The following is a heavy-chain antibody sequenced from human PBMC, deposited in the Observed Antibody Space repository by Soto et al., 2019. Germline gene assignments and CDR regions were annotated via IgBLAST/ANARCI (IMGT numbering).Heavy chain of an antibody. V-gene: IGHV1-46*01. D-gene: IGHD3-3*01. CDR2: INPSGGST. Sequence: ASVKVSCKASGYTFTSYYMHWVRQAPGQGLEWMGIINPSGGSTSHAQKFQGRVTMTRDTSTSTVYMELSSLRSEDTAVYYCARNYDFWSGYHPSWFDPWGQGTLVTVS. J-gene: IGHJ5*02. CDR3: ARNYDFWSGYHPSWFDP. CDR1: GYTFTSYY.